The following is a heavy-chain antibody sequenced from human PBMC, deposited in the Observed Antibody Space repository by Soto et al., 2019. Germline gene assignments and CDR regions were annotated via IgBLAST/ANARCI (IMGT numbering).Heavy chain of an antibody. J-gene: IGHJ5*02. CDR3: ATVATGSYYWFDP. CDR2: INSDGSRT. D-gene: IGHD1-26*01. Sequence: EVQLVESGGGLGQPGGSLRLSCAASGFTFSTYWMHWVRQAPGKGLVWVSRINSDGSRTNYADSVKGRFTTFRDNAKNTVYLQLNSLTAEDTAVYYCATVATGSYYWFDPWGQGTLVTVSS. V-gene: IGHV3-74*01. CDR1: GFTFSTYW.